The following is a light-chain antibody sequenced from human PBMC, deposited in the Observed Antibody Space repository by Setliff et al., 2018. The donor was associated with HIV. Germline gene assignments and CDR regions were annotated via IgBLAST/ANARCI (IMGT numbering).Light chain of an antibody. CDR3: AAWEDSLDGRVV. V-gene: IGLV1-44*01. CDR1: SSNIGRNT. CDR2: SNN. Sequence: QSVLTQPPSASGTPGQRVIISCPGSSSNIGRNTVNWYQQLPGTAPQLLIYSNNQRPSGVPDRFSGSKSGTSASLAISGLQSEDEADYYCAAWEDSLDGRVVFGGGTQLTVL. J-gene: IGLJ2*01.